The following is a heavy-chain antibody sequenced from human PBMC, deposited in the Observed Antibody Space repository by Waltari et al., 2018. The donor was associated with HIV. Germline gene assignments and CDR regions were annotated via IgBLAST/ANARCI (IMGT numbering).Heavy chain of an antibody. CDR3: ARDHRGNKLLYGMDV. J-gene: IGHJ6*02. V-gene: IGHV1-69*01. Sequence: QVQLVQAGAEVKKPGSSVRVSCKVSGGTFSVYAINWVRQAPRQGLEWMGGIIPAFGTANYAERFQGRVTITADEYTSTAYMDLSSLRSEDTAVYFCARDHRGNKLLYGMDVWGQGTTVTV. CDR1: GGTFSVYA. CDR2: IIPAFGTA.